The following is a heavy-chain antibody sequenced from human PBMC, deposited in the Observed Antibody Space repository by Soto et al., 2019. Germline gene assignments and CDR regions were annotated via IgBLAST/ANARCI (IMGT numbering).Heavy chain of an antibody. V-gene: IGHV1-8*01. D-gene: IGHD2-2*01. Sequence: ASVKVSCKASGYTFTSYDINWVRQATGQGLEWMGWMNPNSGNTGYAQKFQGRVTMTRNTSISTAYMELSSLRSEDTAVYYCARGRAYCSSTSCYRPENWFDPWGQGTLVPSPQ. CDR2: MNPNSGNT. CDR1: GYTFTSYD. J-gene: IGHJ5*02. CDR3: ARGRAYCSSTSCYRPENWFDP.